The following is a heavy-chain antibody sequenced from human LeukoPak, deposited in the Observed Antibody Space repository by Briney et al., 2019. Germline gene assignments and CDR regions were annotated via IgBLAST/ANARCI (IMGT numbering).Heavy chain of an antibody. D-gene: IGHD6-19*01. Sequence: GGSLRLSCAASGFTFDDYAMHWVRQAPGKGLEWVSGISWNSGSIGYADSVKGRFTISRDNAKNSLYLQMNSLRAEDTALYYCAKEGSGWYFIFDYWGQGTLVTVS. V-gene: IGHV3-9*01. CDR1: GFTFDDYA. J-gene: IGHJ4*02. CDR3: AKEGSGWYFIFDY. CDR2: ISWNSGSI.